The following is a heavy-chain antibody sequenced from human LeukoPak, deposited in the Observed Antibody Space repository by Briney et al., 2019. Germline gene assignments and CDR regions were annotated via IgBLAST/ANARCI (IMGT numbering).Heavy chain of an antibody. Sequence: ASVKVSCKASGYTFTGYYMHWVRQAPAQGLEWMGWINPNSGGTNYAQKFQGRVTMTRDTSISTAYMELSRLRSDDTAVYYCARTYYYDSSGYNYWGQGTLVTVSS. J-gene: IGHJ4*02. CDR2: INPNSGGT. V-gene: IGHV1-2*02. D-gene: IGHD3-22*01. CDR3: ARTYYYDSSGYNY. CDR1: GYTFTGYY.